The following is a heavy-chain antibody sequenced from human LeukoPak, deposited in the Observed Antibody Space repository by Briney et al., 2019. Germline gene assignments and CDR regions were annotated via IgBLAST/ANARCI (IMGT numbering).Heavy chain of an antibody. CDR2: IWYDGSNK. J-gene: IGHJ4*02. D-gene: IGHD5-18*01. CDR3: ARDHTSYGIYQSPDY. Sequence: GGSLRLSCAASGFTFSNYGMHWVRRAPGKGLEWVAVIWYDGSNKYYADSVKGRFTISRDNSKNTLYLQMDSLRAEDTAVYYCARDHTSYGIYQSPDYWGQGTLVTVSS. V-gene: IGHV3-33*01. CDR1: GFTFSNYG.